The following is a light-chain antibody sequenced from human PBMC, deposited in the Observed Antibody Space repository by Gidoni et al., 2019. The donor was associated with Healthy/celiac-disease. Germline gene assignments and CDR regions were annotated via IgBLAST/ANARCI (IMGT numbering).Light chain of an antibody. CDR3: QQRSNWPQLT. CDR2: DAS. J-gene: IGKJ4*01. CDR1: QSVSSY. V-gene: IGKV3-11*01. Sequence: EIVLTQSPATLSLSPGERATLSCRASQSVSSYLAWYQQKPGQAPRLLIYDASNRATGIPARFSGSGSGTDFTLTISSLEPEDFAVHYCQQRSNWPQLTCGGGTKVEIK.